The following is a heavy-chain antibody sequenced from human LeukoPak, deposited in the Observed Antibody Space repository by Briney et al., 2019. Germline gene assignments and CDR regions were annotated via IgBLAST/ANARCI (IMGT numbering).Heavy chain of an antibody. V-gene: IGHV3-53*01. CDR3: ARAGPYDSSGYLDAFDI. CDR1: GFTFSSYT. D-gene: IGHD3-22*01. Sequence: PGGSLRLSCIASGFTFSSYTMSWVRQAPGKGLEWVSVIYSGGSTYYADSVKGRFTISRDNSKNTLYLQMNSLRAEDTAVYYCARAGPYDSSGYLDAFDIWGQGTMVTVSS. CDR2: IYSGGST. J-gene: IGHJ3*02.